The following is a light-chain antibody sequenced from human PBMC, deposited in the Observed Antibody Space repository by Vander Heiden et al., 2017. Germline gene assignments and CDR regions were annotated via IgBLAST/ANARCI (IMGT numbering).Light chain of an antibody. V-gene: IGKV4-1*01. CDR2: WAS. CDR1: QSVLYSSNNKNY. CDR3: QQCYSTSYT. J-gene: IGKJ2*01. Sequence: DIVMTQPPDSLAVSLGERATINCKSSQSVLYSSNNKNYLAWYQQKPGQPPKLHIYWASTRESGVPDRFSGSGSGTDFTLTISSLLAEDVAVYYCQQCYSTSYTFGQGTKLEIK.